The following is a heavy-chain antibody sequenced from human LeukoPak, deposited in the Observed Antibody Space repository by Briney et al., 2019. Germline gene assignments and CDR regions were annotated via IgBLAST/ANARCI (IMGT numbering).Heavy chain of an antibody. D-gene: IGHD3-10*01. J-gene: IGHJ4*02. CDR1: GGSISTYY. V-gene: IGHV4-59*01. Sequence: SETLSLTCTVSGGSISTYYWSWIRQPPGERLEWIGYIYYTGSSNYNPSLESRVSMAVATSKNQFSLKLSSVTAADTAVYFCARSGGSGSPLDYWGQGTLVTVSS. CDR2: IYYTGSS. CDR3: ARSGGSGSPLDY.